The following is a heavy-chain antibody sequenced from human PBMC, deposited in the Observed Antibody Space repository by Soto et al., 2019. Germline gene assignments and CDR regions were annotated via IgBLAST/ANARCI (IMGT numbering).Heavy chain of an antibody. J-gene: IGHJ4*02. V-gene: IGHV3-21*02. CDR2: INGRSNYK. CDR1: GFSFSTYN. CDR3: VINDCLVGSNSAFDY. D-gene: IGHD1-26*01. Sequence: EVQVVESGGGLVKPGGSLRLSCATSGFSFSTYNMNWVRQAPGKGLEWVSSINGRSNYKYYTDSVKGRFAISRDNPKNSLYLQMDSLRVEETAVYYCVINDCLVGSNSAFDYWGQGTLVTVSS.